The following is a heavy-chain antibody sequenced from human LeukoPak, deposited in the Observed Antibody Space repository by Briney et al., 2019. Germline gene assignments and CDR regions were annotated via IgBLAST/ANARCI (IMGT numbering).Heavy chain of an antibody. Sequence: GGSLRLSCAASGITFSSYAMNWVRQAPGKGLEWVSGISGSGGSSYYADSVKGRFTISRDNSKNTLYLQMNSLRAEDTAVYYCAKDRSAARVGATPTYYFDYWGQGTLVTVSS. V-gene: IGHV3-23*01. CDR3: AKDRSAARVGATPTYYFDY. CDR2: ISGSGGSS. D-gene: IGHD1-26*01. J-gene: IGHJ4*02. CDR1: GITFSSYA.